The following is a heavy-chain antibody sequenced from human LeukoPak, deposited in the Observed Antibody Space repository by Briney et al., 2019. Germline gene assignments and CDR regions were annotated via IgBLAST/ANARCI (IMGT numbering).Heavy chain of an antibody. V-gene: IGHV3-23*01. Sequence: GGSLRLSCAASGFTFSSDAMSWVRQAPGEGLEWVSAISGSGGSTNYADSVKGRFTIYRDNSKNTLYLKRYSLRAEDTAVYYCAKGEGYSRGWFDYWGQGALVTVSS. CDR3: AKGEGYSRGWFDY. J-gene: IGHJ4*02. CDR2: ISGSGGST. CDR1: GFTFSSDA. D-gene: IGHD6-19*01.